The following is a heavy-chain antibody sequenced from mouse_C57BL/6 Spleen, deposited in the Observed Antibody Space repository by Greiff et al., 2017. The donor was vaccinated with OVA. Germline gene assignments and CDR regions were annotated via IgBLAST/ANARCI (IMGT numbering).Heavy chain of an antibody. V-gene: IGHV3-1*01. Sequence: EVQRVESGPGMVKPSQSLSLTCTVTGYSITSGYDWHWIRHFPGNKLEWMGYISYSGSTNYNPSLKSRISITHDTSKNHFFLKLSSVTTEDTATNYCERSLGLRGAMDYWGQGTSVTVSS. CDR3: ERSLGLRGAMDY. CDR2: ISYSGST. D-gene: IGHD1-1*01. CDR1: GYSITSGYD. J-gene: IGHJ4*01.